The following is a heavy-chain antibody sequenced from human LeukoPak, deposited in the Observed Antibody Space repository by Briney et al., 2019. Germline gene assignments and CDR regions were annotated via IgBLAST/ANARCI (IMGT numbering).Heavy chain of an antibody. Sequence: ASVKVSCKASGYTFTSYYMHWVRQAPGQGLEWMGIINPSGGSTSYAQKFQGRVTMSRDMSTSTVYMELSSLRSEDTAVYYCARGSAKRGPMDVWGKGTTVTVSS. CDR3: ARGSAKRGPMDV. V-gene: IGHV1-46*01. D-gene: IGHD3-16*01. CDR2: INPSGGST. CDR1: GYTFTSYY. J-gene: IGHJ6*04.